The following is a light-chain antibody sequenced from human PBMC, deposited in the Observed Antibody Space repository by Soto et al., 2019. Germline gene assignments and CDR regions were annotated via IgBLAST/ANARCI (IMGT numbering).Light chain of an antibody. CDR3: QQYNSYS. V-gene: IGKV1-5*01. CDR1: QSISKW. Sequence: DIPLAQSPCTLSASLFDSDHFTCRASQSISKWLAWYQQKPGKAPKLLIYDSSTLESGVPSRFSGSGSGTEFTLTISSLQPDDFATYYCQQYNSYSFGQGTKVE. CDR2: DSS. J-gene: IGKJ1*01.